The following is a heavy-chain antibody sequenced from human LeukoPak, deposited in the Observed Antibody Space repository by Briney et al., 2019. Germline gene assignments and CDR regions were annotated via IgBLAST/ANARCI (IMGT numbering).Heavy chain of an antibody. CDR2: IIPILGIA. D-gene: IGHD2-2*02. J-gene: IGHJ4*02. CDR3: ARDPRCSSTSCYNLEFDY. Sequence: SVKVSCKASGGTFSSYAISWVRQAPGQGLEWMGRIIPILGIANYAQKFQGRVTITADKSTSTAYMELSSLRSEDTAVYYRARDPRCSSTSCYNLEFDYWGQGTLVTVSS. V-gene: IGHV1-69*04. CDR1: GGTFSSYA.